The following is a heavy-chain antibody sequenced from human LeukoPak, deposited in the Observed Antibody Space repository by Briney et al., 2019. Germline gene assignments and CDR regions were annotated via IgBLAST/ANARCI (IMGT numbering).Heavy chain of an antibody. CDR1: GFSLSTSEVG. CDR3: SHSGLRGVFDY. D-gene: IGHD5/OR15-5a*01. Sequence: SGPTLVKPTQTLTLTCTFSGFSLSTSEVGVGWIRQPPGKALEWLALIYLNDDERYSPSLESRFTITKDTSKNQMVLTMTNMDPVDTATYYCSHSGLRGVFDYWGQGTLVTVSS. V-gene: IGHV2-5*01. J-gene: IGHJ4*02. CDR2: IYLNDDE.